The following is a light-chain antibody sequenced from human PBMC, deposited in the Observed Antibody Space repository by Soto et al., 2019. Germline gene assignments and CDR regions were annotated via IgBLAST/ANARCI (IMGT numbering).Light chain of an antibody. CDR3: SSYTSSSTWV. J-gene: IGLJ3*02. CDR1: SSDVGGYNY. Sequence: QSVLTQPASVSGSPGQSITISCTGTSSDVGGYNYVSWYQQHPGKAPKLMIYDVSNRPSGVSNRFSVSKSGNTASLTISGLQAEDEAVYYCSSYTSSSTWVFGGGTKLTVL. CDR2: DVS. V-gene: IGLV2-14*01.